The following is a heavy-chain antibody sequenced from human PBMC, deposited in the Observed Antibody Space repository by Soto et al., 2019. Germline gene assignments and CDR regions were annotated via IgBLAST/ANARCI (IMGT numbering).Heavy chain of an antibody. CDR2: IYHTGSS. CDR3: ARDLLDTTVDYYFDY. J-gene: IGHJ4*02. V-gene: IGHV4-30-4*01. D-gene: IGHD3-3*01. CDR1: GVSISSGTYY. Sequence: LSLTCTVSGVSISSGTYYWSWLRQPPGKGLEWIGYIYHTGSSQSNPSLKSRVAISIDTSKNQFTLELRSVTAADTAVYYCARDLLDTTVDYYFDYWGPGRLVTVS.